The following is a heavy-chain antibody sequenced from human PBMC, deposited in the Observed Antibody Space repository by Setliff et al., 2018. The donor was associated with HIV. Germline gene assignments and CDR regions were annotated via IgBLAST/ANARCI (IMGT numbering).Heavy chain of an antibody. CDR1: GFTFSDFW. V-gene: IGHV3-7*03. CDR2: ISPEGNKK. CDR3: ARVLLRTNPLYGVASNWFDP. Sequence: GGSLRLSCAASGFTFSDFWMYWVRQAPGKGLEWVANISPEGNKKYYVGSVKGRFTSSRGNAKSSLFLQMSGLRPEDTAVYYCARVLLRTNPLYGVASNWFDPWGQGTLVTVSS. J-gene: IGHJ5*02. D-gene: IGHD2-8*01.